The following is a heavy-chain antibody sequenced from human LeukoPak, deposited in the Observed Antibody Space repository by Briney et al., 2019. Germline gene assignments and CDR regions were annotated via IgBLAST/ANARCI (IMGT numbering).Heavy chain of an antibody. D-gene: IGHD6-19*01. CDR1: GFTFSAYS. CDR2: ISSRSFTI. V-gene: IGHV3-48*02. Sequence: GGSLRLSCAASGFTFSAYSMNWVRQAPGKGLDWVSYISSRSFTIYYADSVKGRFTISRDNAKNSLYLEMNSLRDEDTAVYYCARSVIAVAGYDAFDIWGQGTVVTISS. J-gene: IGHJ3*02. CDR3: ARSVIAVAGYDAFDI.